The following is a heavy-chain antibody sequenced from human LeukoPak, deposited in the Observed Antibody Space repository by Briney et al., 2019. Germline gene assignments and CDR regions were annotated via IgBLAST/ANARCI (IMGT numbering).Heavy chain of an antibody. CDR1: GYSISSGYY. D-gene: IGHD1-26*01. V-gene: IGHV4-38-2*02. Sequence: SETLSLTCTVSGYSISSGYYWGWIRQPPGKGLEWIGSIYHSGSTYYNPSLKSRVTISVDTSKNQFSLKLSSVTAADTAVYYCARDLRSYPTDWFDPWGQGTLVTVSS. J-gene: IGHJ5*02. CDR2: IYHSGST. CDR3: ARDLRSYPTDWFDP.